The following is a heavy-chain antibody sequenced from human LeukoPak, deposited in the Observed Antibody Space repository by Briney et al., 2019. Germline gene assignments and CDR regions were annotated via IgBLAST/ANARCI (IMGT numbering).Heavy chain of an antibody. CDR2: LNPNSGGT. J-gene: IGHJ4*02. CDR3: ARDSADFYDSSGYYSPFDY. Sequence: GASVKVSCKDSGYTFTGYYMHWGRQAPGQGLEWMGWLNPNSGGTNYAQKFQGRVTMTRDTSISTAYMELSRLRSDDTGVYYCARDSADFYDSSGYYSPFDYWGQGTLVTVSS. V-gene: IGHV1-2*02. CDR1: GYTFTGYY. D-gene: IGHD3-22*01.